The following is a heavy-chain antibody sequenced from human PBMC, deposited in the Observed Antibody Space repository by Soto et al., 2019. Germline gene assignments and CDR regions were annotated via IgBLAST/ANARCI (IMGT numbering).Heavy chain of an antibody. J-gene: IGHJ4*02. CDR1: GFIFNNYA. CDR3: ARVVVAWQYFDY. Sequence: QVQLVESGGGVVQPGTSLRLSCVTSGFIFNNYALYWVRQAPGKVLEWVASISVDGTKENYADSVKGRCSISRDKSKNTLYLEMNSLRGEDTAVDYCARVVVAWQYFDYWGQRNLGTFSS. D-gene: IGHD2-15*01. CDR2: ISVDGTKE. V-gene: IGHV3-30-3*01.